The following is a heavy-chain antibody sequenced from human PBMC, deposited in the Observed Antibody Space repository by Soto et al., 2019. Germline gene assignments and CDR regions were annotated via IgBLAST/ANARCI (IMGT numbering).Heavy chain of an antibody. CDR3: ARQVLLWFGESSWFDY. CDR1: SGADISGC. Sequence: PCETLSHTFTVSSGADISGCRSCIRKPPGKGLEWIGYIYYSGSTNYNPSLKSRVTISVDTSKNQFSLKLSSVTAADTAVYYCARQVLLWFGESSWFDYWGQGTLVTVSS. D-gene: IGHD3-10*01. V-gene: IGHV4-59*02. J-gene: IGHJ4*02. CDR2: IYYSGST.